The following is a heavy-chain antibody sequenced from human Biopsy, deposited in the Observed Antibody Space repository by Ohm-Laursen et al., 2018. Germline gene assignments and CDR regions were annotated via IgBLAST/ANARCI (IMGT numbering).Heavy chain of an antibody. CDR3: ARDPLNGHKHFDY. CDR1: SYTFTDYN. CDR2: INCKTGAT. D-gene: IGHD2-8*01. V-gene: IGHV1-2*02. J-gene: IGHJ4*02. Sequence: ASVKVSCKPSSYTFTDYNIHWMRQAPGQGLEWLGYINCKTGATNYAQKFQGTVTMTGDTSISTAYLALGSLRSADTAIYYCARDPLNGHKHFDYWGQGSLVTVSS.